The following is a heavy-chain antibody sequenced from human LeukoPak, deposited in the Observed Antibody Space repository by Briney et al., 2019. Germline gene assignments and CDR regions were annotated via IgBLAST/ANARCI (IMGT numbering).Heavy chain of an antibody. CDR1: GFTFSSYA. V-gene: IGHV3-30-3*01. Sequence: GGSLRLSCAASGFTFSSYAMHWVRQAPGKGLEWVAVISYDGSNKYYADSVKGRFTISRDNSKNTLYLQMNSLRAEGTAVYYCAKEWFDPWGQGTLVTVSS. J-gene: IGHJ5*02. CDR3: AKEWFDP. CDR2: ISYDGSNK.